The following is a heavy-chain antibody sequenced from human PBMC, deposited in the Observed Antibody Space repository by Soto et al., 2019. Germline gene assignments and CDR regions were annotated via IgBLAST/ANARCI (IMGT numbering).Heavy chain of an antibody. D-gene: IGHD6-13*01. V-gene: IGHV4-59*01. CDR1: GASISSYF. Sequence: SETLSLTCTVSGASISSYFYIWVRQPPGKGLEWIGPVYYTGTTDYNPSLKSRVTISVDTSKTQFSLNLRSVTAADTAVYYCARDLAAVPRAFDYWGRGTLVTVSS. CDR2: VYYTGTT. CDR3: ARDLAAVPRAFDY. J-gene: IGHJ4*02.